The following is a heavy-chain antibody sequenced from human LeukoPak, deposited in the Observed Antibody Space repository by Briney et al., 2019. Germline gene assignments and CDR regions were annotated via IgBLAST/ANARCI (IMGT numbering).Heavy chain of an antibody. CDR2: ISGSGGST. V-gene: IGHV3-23*01. D-gene: IGHD6-19*01. CDR3: AKDSFLGSSGWYYFDY. J-gene: IGHJ4*02. Sequence: GGSLRLSCAASGFTFSSYAMSWVRQAPGKGLEWVSGISGSGGSTYYADSVRGRFTISRDNSKNTLYLQMNSLRAEDTAVYYCAKDSFLGSSGWYYFDYWGQGTLVTVSS. CDR1: GFTFSSYA.